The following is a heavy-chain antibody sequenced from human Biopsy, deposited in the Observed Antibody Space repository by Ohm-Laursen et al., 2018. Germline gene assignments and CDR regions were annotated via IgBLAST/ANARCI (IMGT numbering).Heavy chain of an antibody. CDR3: AKAGQTSGEYVVPRHFDS. J-gene: IGHJ4*02. V-gene: IGHV1-69*06. CDR1: GYNFDIYP. CDR2: IVPLFETT. D-gene: IGHD2-15*01. Sequence: SVKVSCKTSGYNFDIYPLFWVRQAPGQGFEWMGGIVPLFETTDSAQKFQGRVTITADRSTTTAYIELSGLTSEDTAIYYCAKAGQTSGEYVVPRHFDSWGQGTRVTVSS.